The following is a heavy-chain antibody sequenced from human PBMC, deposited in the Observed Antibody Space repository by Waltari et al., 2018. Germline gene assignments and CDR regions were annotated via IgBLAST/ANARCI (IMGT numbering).Heavy chain of an antibody. CDR2: ISGSGGST. Sequence: EVQLLESGGGLVQPGGSLRLSCAASGFTFSSYAMSWVRQAPGKGLEWVSAISGSGGSTYYVDSVKGRFTISRDNSKNTLYLQMNSLRAEDTAVYYCAIRSGGSYPFDYWGQGTLVTVSS. V-gene: IGHV3-23*01. CDR1: GFTFSSYA. D-gene: IGHD1-26*01. CDR3: AIRSGGSYPFDY. J-gene: IGHJ4*02.